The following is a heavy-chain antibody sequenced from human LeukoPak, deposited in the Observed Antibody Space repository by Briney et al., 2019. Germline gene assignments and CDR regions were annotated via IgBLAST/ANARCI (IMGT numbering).Heavy chain of an antibody. Sequence: GASVKVSCKASGYTFTGYYMHWVRQAPGQGLEWMGWINPNSGGTNYAQKFQGRVTMTRDTSISTAYMELSRLRSDDTAVYYCARGPYCGGDCYSPAGSPGAVIDIWGQGTMVTVSS. CDR2: INPNSGGT. D-gene: IGHD2-21*02. J-gene: IGHJ3*02. V-gene: IGHV1-2*02. CDR3: ARGPYCGGDCYSPAGSPGAVIDI. CDR1: GYTFTGYY.